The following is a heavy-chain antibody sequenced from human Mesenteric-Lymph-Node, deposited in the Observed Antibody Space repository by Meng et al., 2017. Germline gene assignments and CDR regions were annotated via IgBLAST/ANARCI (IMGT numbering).Heavy chain of an antibody. CDR3: ARDSDPPYCSSTSCYAPGHFDI. J-gene: IGHJ3*02. V-gene: IGHV3-23*01. CDR1: GFTFSTYS. CDR2: IVGRADKS. Sequence: GESLKISCVASGFTFSTYSMTWARQAPGQGLEWVSTIVGRADKSFYTDSVKGRFTISRDNSKNTLYLQMNSLRAEDTAVYYCARDSDPPYCSSTSCYAPGHFDIWGQGTMVTVSS. D-gene: IGHD2-2*01.